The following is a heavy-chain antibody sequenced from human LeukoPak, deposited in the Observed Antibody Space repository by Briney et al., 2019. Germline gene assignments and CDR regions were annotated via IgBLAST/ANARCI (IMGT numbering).Heavy chain of an antibody. CDR1: GGSINNYH. D-gene: IGHD6-13*01. Sequence: SETLSLTCTVSGGSINNYHWSWIRQPPGKGLEWIGYISSSGSTNYNPSLKSRVTISVDTSKNQFSLKMSSVTTADTAVYYCAREVKQHPDYYFDYWGQGTLVTVSS. CDR3: AREVKQHPDYYFDY. V-gene: IGHV4-59*01. J-gene: IGHJ4*02. CDR2: ISSSGST.